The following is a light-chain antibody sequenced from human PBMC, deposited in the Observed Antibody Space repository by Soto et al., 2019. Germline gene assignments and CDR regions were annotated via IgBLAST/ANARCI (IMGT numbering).Light chain of an antibody. V-gene: IGKV3-11*01. Sequence: EVVLTQSPVTLSLSPGERATLSCRASQSFRGLLAWYQQKPGQAPRLLIYDAYNRATGIPPRFSGSGSGTDFTLTISSLEPEDFAVYYCQQRTNWQWTFGQGTKVDIK. CDR3: QQRTNWQWT. CDR1: QSFRGL. J-gene: IGKJ1*01. CDR2: DAY.